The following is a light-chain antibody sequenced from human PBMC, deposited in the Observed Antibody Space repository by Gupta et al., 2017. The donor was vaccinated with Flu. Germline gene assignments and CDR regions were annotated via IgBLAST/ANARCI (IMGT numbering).Light chain of an antibody. J-gene: IGKJ1*01. CDR1: KSIDSSN. V-gene: IGKV3-20*01. Sequence: FLSPGERATVSGRASKSIDSSNLAWFQQRPGQAPRLLIYYASSRAPGIPDRFTGRGSGTDFSLIISRLEPEDFAVYFCHQYGSSPRTFGQGTKVEIK. CDR3: HQYGSSPRT. CDR2: YAS.